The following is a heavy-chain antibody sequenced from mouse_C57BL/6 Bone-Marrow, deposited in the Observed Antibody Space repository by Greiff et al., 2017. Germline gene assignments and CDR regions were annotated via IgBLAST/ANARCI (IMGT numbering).Heavy chain of an antibody. Sequence: QVQLQQPGAELVRPGSSVKLSCKASGYTFTSYWMHWVKQRPIQGLEWIGNIDPSDSETHYNQKFKDKATLTVDKSSSTAYMPLSSLTSEDSAVYYCASVYDYDEDGFDYWGQGTTLTVSS. V-gene: IGHV1-52*01. CDR2: IDPSDSET. CDR3: ASVYDYDEDGFDY. D-gene: IGHD2-4*01. CDR1: GYTFTSYW. J-gene: IGHJ2*01.